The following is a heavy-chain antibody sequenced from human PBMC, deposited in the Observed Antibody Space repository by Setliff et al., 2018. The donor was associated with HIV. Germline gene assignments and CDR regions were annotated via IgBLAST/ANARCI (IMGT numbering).Heavy chain of an antibody. Sequence: SETLSLTCVVYGGSFSGYYLSWVRKPPGKGLEWIGEINHSGSTNYNPSLKSRVTISVDTSKNQFSLKLSSVTAADTAVYYCARQGIVYYDSPGDAFDIWGQGTMVTVSS. V-gene: IGHV4-34*01. D-gene: IGHD3-22*01. CDR2: INHSGST. CDR1: GGSFSGYY. J-gene: IGHJ3*02. CDR3: ARQGIVYYDSPGDAFDI.